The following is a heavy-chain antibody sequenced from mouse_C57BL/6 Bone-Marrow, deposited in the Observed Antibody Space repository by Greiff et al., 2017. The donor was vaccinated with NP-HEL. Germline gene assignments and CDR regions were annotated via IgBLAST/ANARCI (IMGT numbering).Heavy chain of an antibody. CDR2: ISSGGDYI. J-gene: IGHJ4*01. D-gene: IGHD1-1*01. Sequence: EVNLVASGEGLVKPGGSLKLSCAASGFTFSSYAMSWVRQTPEKRLEWVAYISSGGDYIYYADTVKGRFTISRDNARNTLYLQMSSLKSEDTAMYYCTRGGSSPYYAMDYWGQGTSVTVSS. V-gene: IGHV5-9-1*02. CDR3: TRGGSSPYYAMDY. CDR1: GFTFSSYA.